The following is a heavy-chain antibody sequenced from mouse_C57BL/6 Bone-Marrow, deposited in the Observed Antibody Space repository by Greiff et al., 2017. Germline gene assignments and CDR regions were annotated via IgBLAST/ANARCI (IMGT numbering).Heavy chain of an antibody. CDR3: AREGGGIYVSYFDV. V-gene: IGHV3-6*01. D-gene: IGHD1-1*02. Sequence: EVQLQESGPGLVKPSQSLSLTCSVTGYSITSGYYWNWIRQFPGNKLEWMGYISYAGSNNYNPSLKNRISLTRDTSKTQFFLKLHSVTTEYTATYFCAREGGGIYVSYFDVCGAGTTVSVSS. J-gene: IGHJ1*01. CDR2: ISYAGSN. CDR1: GYSITSGYY.